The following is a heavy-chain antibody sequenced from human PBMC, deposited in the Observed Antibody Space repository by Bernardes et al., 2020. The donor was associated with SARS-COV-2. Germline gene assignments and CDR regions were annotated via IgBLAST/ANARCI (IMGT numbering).Heavy chain of an antibody. J-gene: IGHJ6*02. CDR3: AIPPTNYDRYGMDV. D-gene: IGHD3-22*01. V-gene: IGHV1-2*02. CDR1: GSTFTGSY. Sequence: ASVQVSCKASGSTFTGSYMHWVRQAPGQGLEWMGWLNPNSGGTNYAQKFQGRVTMTRDTSISTAYMELSRLRSDDTAVYYCAIPPTNYDRYGMDVWGQGTTVTVSS. CDR2: LNPNSGGT.